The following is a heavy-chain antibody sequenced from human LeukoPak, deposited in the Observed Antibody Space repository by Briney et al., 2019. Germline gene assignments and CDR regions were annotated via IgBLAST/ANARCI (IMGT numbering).Heavy chain of an antibody. CDR3: ARRSSSGYYGMDV. V-gene: IGHV4-30-2*03. Sequence: SQTLSLTCAVSGGSISSGDYYWSWIRQPPGKGLEWIGSIYYSGSTYYNPSLKSRVTISVDTSKNQFSLKLSSVTAADTAVYYCARRSSSGYYGMDVWGQGTTVTVSS. D-gene: IGHD3-22*01. J-gene: IGHJ6*02. CDR2: IYYSGST. CDR1: GGSISSGDYY.